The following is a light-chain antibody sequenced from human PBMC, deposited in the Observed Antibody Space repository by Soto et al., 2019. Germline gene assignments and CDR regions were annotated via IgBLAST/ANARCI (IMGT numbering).Light chain of an antibody. CDR2: EVT. J-gene: IGLJ1*01. CDR3: RSYAGSNIRV. Sequence: QSVLTQPPSASGSPGQSVTISCTGTSSDVGGYNYVSWYQHHPGKAPKLMIYEVTKRPSGVPDRFSGSKSGNTASLTVSGLQAEDEADYYCRSYAGSNIRVFGTGTKVTVL. V-gene: IGLV2-8*01. CDR1: SSDVGGYNY.